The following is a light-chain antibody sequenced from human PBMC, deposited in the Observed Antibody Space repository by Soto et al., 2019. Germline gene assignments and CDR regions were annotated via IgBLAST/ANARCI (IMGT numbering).Light chain of an antibody. CDR2: EAS. V-gene: IGKV3-11*01. J-gene: IGKJ4*01. Sequence: EVVLTQSPGTLSLSPGERATLSCRASQSVGIHLAWYQQKPGRAPRLLIYEASNRATGIPARFSGSGSGTDFVLTISSLEPEDFAVYYCQQRYNWPPLTFGGRTKVEIK. CDR1: QSVGIH. CDR3: QQRYNWPPLT.